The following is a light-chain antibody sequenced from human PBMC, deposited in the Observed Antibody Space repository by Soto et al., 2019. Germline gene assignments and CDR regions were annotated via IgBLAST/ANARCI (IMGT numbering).Light chain of an antibody. CDR3: SSFTDGNNLV. Sequence: ALTQSPSASGSPGQSVTISCTGTSSDIGGYNSVSWYQQHPGKAPKVMIYDVTKRPSGVPDRFSGSKSGNTASLTVSALQHEDEPDHYCSSFTDGNNLVFGTGTKVTV. V-gene: IGLV2-8*01. CDR2: DVT. J-gene: IGLJ1*01. CDR1: SSDIGGYNS.